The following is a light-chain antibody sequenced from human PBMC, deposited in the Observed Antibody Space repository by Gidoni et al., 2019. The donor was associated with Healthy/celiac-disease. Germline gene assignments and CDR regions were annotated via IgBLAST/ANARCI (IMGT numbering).Light chain of an antibody. V-gene: IGKV3-20*01. Sequence: EIVLTQSPGTLSLFPGERATLSCRASQSVSSSYLAWYQQKPGQAPRLLIYCASSRATGIPDRFSGSGSGTDVTLTISRLEPEDCAVYYCQQYGKGTFGPGTKVDIK. CDR2: CAS. CDR1: QSVSSSY. CDR3: QQYGKGT. J-gene: IGKJ3*01.